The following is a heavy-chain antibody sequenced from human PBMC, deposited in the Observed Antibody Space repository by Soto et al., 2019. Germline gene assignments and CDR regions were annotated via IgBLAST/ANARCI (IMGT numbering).Heavy chain of an antibody. V-gene: IGHV3-74*01. D-gene: IGHD3-16*01. Sequence: PVGSLRLSCAASGFTFSSYWMHWVRQAPGKGLVWVSRIKSDGSSTTYADSVKGRFTISRDNAKNTLYLQMNSLRAEDTAVYYCARDIGGRGALWGPGTLVTVSS. CDR1: GFTFSSYW. CDR2: IKSDGSST. CDR3: ARDIGGRGAL. J-gene: IGHJ4*02.